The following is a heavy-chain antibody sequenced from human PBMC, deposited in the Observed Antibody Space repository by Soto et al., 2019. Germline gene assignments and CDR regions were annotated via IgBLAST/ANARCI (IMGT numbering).Heavy chain of an antibody. CDR1: GYTFTSYY. D-gene: IGHD2-15*01. Sequence: QVQLVQSGAEVKKPGASVKVSCKASGYTFTSYYMHWVRQAPGQGLEWMGIINPSGGSTSYAQKCKGRVTMTMDTSTITVYMELSSLRSEDTAVYYCAREVYCSGGSCYLYYYYYYGMDVWGPGTTVTVSS. CDR2: INPSGGST. V-gene: IGHV1-46*01. CDR3: AREVYCSGGSCYLYYYYYYGMDV. J-gene: IGHJ6*02.